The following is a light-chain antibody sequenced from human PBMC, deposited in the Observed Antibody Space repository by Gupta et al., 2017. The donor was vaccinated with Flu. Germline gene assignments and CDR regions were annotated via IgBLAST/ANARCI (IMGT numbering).Light chain of an antibody. CDR2: EAS. Sequence: GDRVTITCRASQSVSTWLAWYQQKPGNAPNLLIYEASRLQSGVPSRFSGSGYGTEFTLTISSLQPDDFATYYCHQYSRYSLTFGGGTKVEIK. CDR3: HQYSRYSLT. J-gene: IGKJ4*01. V-gene: IGKV1-5*03. CDR1: QSVSTW.